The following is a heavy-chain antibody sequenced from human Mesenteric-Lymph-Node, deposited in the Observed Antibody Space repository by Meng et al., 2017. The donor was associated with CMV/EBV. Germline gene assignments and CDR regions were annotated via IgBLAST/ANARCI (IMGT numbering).Heavy chain of an antibody. Sequence: GESLKISCAASGFTFSNYSMNWVRQAPGKGLEWVSYISSGSSTIYYADSVKGRFTISRDNAKNSLYLQMNSLRAEDTAVYYCARLPSGGMDVWGQGTTVTVSS. J-gene: IGHJ6*02. CDR2: ISSGSSTI. CDR3: ARLPSGGMDV. V-gene: IGHV3-48*04. CDR1: GFTFSNYS.